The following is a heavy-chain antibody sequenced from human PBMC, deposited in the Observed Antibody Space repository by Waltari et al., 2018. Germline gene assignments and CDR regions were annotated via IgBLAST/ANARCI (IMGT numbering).Heavy chain of an antibody. J-gene: IGHJ5*02. V-gene: IGHV4-31*01. CDR1: GGSISRGGYY. CDR2: IYYSGST. Sequence: QVQLQESGPGLVKPSQTLSLTCTVSGGSISRGGYYWSWIRQHPGKGLDWIGYIYYSGSTYYNPSLKSLVTISVDTSKNQFSLKRSSVTAADTAVYYCARAGYCSSTSCYTGKGQGYWFDPWGQGTLVTVSS. D-gene: IGHD2-2*02. CDR3: ARAGYCSSTSCYTGKGQGYWFDP.